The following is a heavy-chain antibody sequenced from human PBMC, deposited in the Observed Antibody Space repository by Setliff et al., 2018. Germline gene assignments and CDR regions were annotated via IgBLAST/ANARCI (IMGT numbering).Heavy chain of an antibody. V-gene: IGHV4-34*12. CDR3: ARSFSRSGKFLLDY. J-gene: IGHJ4*02. Sequence: SETLCLTCAVYGGSFSGYYWSWIRQPPGKRLEWIGEIIHSGSTNYNPSLKSRVTISMDTSKNQFSLKVPSVTAADTAVYYCARSFSRSGKFLLDYWGQGALVTVSS. CDR2: IIHSGST. D-gene: IGHD1-26*01. CDR1: GGSFSGYY.